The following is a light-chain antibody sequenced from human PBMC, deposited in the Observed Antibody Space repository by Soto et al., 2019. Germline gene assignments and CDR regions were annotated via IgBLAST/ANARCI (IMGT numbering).Light chain of an antibody. J-gene: IGKJ4*01. CDR3: QPHNNWPVVT. CDR2: GAS. V-gene: IGKV3-15*01. Sequence: EMVMTQSPATLSGSPGERVTLSCRASRSISRNLAWYQQKPGQAPRLLIYGASTRATGIPDRFSGSGSGTEFTLTISSLQSEDFAVYYCQPHNNWPVVTFGGGTRVEIK. CDR1: RSISRN.